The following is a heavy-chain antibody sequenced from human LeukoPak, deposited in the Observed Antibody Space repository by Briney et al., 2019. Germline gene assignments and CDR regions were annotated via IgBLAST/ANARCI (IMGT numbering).Heavy chain of an antibody. D-gene: IGHD6-19*01. CDR1: GGSISSYY. Sequence: SETLSPTCTVSGGSISSYYWSWIRQPPGKGLEWIGYIYYSGSTNYNPSLKSRVTISVDKSKNQFSLKLSSVTAADTAVYYCARVSSGWYDFDYWGQGTLVTVSS. CDR3: ARVSSGWYDFDY. V-gene: IGHV4-59*12. J-gene: IGHJ4*02. CDR2: IYYSGST.